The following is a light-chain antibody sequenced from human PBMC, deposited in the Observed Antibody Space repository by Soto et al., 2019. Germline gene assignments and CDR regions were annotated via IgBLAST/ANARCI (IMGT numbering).Light chain of an antibody. CDR3: GTWDSSLSAVV. J-gene: IGLJ2*01. V-gene: IGLV1-51*01. CDR2: DNT. CDR1: NSNIGNHY. Sequence: QSVLTQPPSVSAAPGQKVTISCSGSNSNIGNHYVAWYRQLPGTAPKLLIYDNTHRPSGIPDRVSGSKSGTSATLGITGLQTGDEADYYSGTWDSSLSAVVFGGGTKLTVL.